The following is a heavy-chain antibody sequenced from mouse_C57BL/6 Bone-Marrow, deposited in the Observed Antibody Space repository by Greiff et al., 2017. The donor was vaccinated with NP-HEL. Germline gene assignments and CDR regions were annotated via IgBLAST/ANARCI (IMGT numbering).Heavy chain of an antibody. CDR2: ISYDGSN. J-gene: IGHJ2*01. CDR1: GYSITSGYY. V-gene: IGHV3-6*01. D-gene: IGHD1-1*01. Sequence: EVKLVESGPGLVKPSQSLSLTCSVTGYSITSGYYWNWIRQFPGNKLEWMGYISYDGSNNYNPSLKNRISITRDTSKNQFFLKLNSVTTEDTATYYCARDDYYGRRVFFDYWGQGTTLTVSS. CDR3: ARDDYYGRRVFFDY.